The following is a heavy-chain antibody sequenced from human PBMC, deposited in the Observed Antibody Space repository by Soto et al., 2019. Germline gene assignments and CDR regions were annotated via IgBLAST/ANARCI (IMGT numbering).Heavy chain of an antibody. Sequence: QVQLVQSGAAVKRPGSSVKVSCKTSGDTFTTYTFTWVRQAPGQGLEWMGGITPILSRRHYALKFQGRVTITADESTPTVYMELSSLRSEDTAVYFCARDHAVAGFNHWGQGTLVTVSS. CDR1: GDTFTTYT. CDR2: ITPILSRR. V-gene: IGHV1-69*01. D-gene: IGHD6-19*01. J-gene: IGHJ4*02. CDR3: ARDHAVAGFNH.